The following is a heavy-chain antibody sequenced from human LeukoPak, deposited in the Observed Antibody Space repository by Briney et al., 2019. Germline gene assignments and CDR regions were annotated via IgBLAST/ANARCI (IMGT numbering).Heavy chain of an antibody. D-gene: IGHD6-6*01. CDR1: GFTFSSYG. V-gene: IGHV3-9*03. CDR2: ISWNSGSI. J-gene: IGHJ4*02. Sequence: GGSLRLSCAASGFTFSSYGMHWVRQAPGKGLEWVSGISWNSGSIGYADSVKGRFTISRDNAKNSLYLQMNSLRAEDMALYYCAKGPSIAALWDYFDYWGQGTLVTVSS. CDR3: AKGPSIAALWDYFDY.